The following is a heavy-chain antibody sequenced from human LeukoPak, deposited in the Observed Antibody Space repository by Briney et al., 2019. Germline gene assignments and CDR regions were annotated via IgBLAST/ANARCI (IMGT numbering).Heavy chain of an antibody. D-gene: IGHD4-11*01. CDR2: IYYSGDT. CDR1: GGSISNYH. J-gene: IGHJ4*02. V-gene: IGHV4-59*01. Sequence: KPSETLSLTCTVSGGSISNYHWSWIRQPPGKGLEWIGYIYYSGDTNYNPSVKSRVTMSVDTSKNQFSLKLTSVTAADTAVYYCARGTVTTQYFDYWGQGTLVTVSS. CDR3: ARGTVTTQYFDY.